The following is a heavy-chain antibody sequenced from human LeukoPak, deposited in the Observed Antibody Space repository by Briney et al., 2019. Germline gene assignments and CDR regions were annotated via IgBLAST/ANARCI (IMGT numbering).Heavy chain of an antibody. Sequence: GESLKISCKGSGYTFTNYWIGWVRQMPGKGLEWMGIIYPGGSDTRYSPSFQGQVTISADKSISTAYLQWSSLKPSDTAMYYCARLGGPYGSGTFYYYYIDVWGTGTSVTVSS. V-gene: IGHV5-51*01. CDR3: ARLGGPYGSGTFYYYYIDV. CDR1: GYTFTNYW. CDR2: IYPGGSDT. J-gene: IGHJ6*03. D-gene: IGHD3-10*01.